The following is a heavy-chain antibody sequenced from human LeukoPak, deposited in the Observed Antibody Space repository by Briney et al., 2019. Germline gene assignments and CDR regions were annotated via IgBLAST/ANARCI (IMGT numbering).Heavy chain of an antibody. Sequence: GSLRLSCAASGFTFDDYGMSWVRQAPGKGLEWVSAISGSGGSTYYADSVKGRFTISRDNSKNTLYLQMNSLRAEDTAVYYCAKDGAMVKGSYYFDYWGQGTLVTVSS. CDR3: AKDGAMVKGSYYFDY. V-gene: IGHV3-23*01. D-gene: IGHD5-18*01. J-gene: IGHJ4*02. CDR1: GFTFDDYG. CDR2: ISGSGGST.